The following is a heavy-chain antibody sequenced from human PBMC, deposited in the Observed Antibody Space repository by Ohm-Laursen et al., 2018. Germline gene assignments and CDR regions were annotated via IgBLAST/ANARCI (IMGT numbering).Heavy chain of an antibody. CDR2: INSDGSST. J-gene: IGHJ4*02. V-gene: IGHV3-74*01. D-gene: IGHD1-26*01. CDR3: ARAAGSYPYYFDY. CDR1: GFTFSNYW. Sequence: SLRLSCAASGFTFSNYWMNWVRQAPGKGLVWVSRINSDGSSTSYADSVKGRFTVSRDNAKNTLYLQMNSLRAEDSAVYYCARAAGSYPYYFDYWGQGTLVTVSS.